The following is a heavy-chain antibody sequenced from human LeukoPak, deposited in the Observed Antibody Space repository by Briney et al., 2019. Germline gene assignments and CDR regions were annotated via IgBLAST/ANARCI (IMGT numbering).Heavy chain of an antibody. Sequence: PSETLSLTCTVSGGSINSYWSWIRQPAGKGLEWIGRISGSGTITYNPALQSRLSISIDTSKNQFSLKLMSVTAADTAVYYCASTSPKYYYESSGYSSLFDNWGQGTLVTVSS. J-gene: IGHJ4*02. V-gene: IGHV4-4*07. D-gene: IGHD3-22*01. CDR3: ASTSPKYYYESSGYSSLFDN. CDR1: GGSINSY. CDR2: ISGSGTI.